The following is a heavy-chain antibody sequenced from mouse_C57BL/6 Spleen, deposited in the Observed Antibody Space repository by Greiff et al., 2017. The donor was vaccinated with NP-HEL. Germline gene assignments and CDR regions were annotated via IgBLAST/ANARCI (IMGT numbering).Heavy chain of an antibody. D-gene: IGHD2-1*01. CDR3: ARLYYGNYSYAMDY. CDR2: ISSGSSTI. J-gene: IGHJ4*01. Sequence: EVQRVESGGGLVKPGGSLKLSCAASGFTFSDYGMHWVRQAPEKGLEWVAYISSGSSTIYYADTVKGRFTISRDNAKNTLFLQMTSLRSEDTAMYYCARLYYGNYSYAMDYWGQGTSVTVSS. V-gene: IGHV5-17*01. CDR1: GFTFSDYG.